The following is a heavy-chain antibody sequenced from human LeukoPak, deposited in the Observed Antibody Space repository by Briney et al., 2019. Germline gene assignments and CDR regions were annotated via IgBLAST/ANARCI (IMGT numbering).Heavy chain of an antibody. D-gene: IGHD6-6*01. J-gene: IGHJ4*02. CDR1: GGTFSSYA. CDR3: ARVGFSGSSSLEDY. V-gene: IGHV1-69*01. Sequence: SVKVSCKASGGTFSSYAISWVRQAPGQGLEWMGGIIPIFGTANYAQKFQGRVTIPADESTSTAYMELSSLRSEDTAVYYCARVGFSGSSSLEDYWGQGTLVTVSS. CDR2: IIPIFGTA.